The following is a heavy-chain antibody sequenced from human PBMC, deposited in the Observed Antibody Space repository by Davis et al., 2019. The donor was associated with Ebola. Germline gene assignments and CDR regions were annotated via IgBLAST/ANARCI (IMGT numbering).Heavy chain of an antibody. D-gene: IGHD1-1*01. Sequence: ASVQVSCKASAYTFTNYGITWVRQAPGQGLEWMGWFNPHNGNTNYAQNVQGRVIMTSDTATTTAYMEGGSLRSDDTAVYYCARAQFPTTSDHWGQGTLVTVSS. CDR1: AYTFTNYG. J-gene: IGHJ4*02. CDR3: ARAQFPTTSDH. V-gene: IGHV1-18*04. CDR2: FNPHNGNT.